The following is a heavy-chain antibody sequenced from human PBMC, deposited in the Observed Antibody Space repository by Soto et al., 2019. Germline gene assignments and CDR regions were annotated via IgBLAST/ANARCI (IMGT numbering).Heavy chain of an antibody. J-gene: IGHJ6*02. Sequence: GGSLRLSCAASGFTFNKYALTWVRQSPGKGLEWVSAINSYEHGPYYTDSVRGRFTISRDNSKNMVYLQMNDLRADDSAVYYCARGGVYGGDHYYTGMDVWGQGTTVTVSS. V-gene: IGHV3-23*01. D-gene: IGHD3-3*01. CDR2: INSYEHGP. CDR3: ARGGVYGGDHYYTGMDV. CDR1: GFTFNKYA.